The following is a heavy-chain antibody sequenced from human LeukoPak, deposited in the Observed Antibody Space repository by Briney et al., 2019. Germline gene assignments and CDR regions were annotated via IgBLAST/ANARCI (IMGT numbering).Heavy chain of an antibody. CDR3: ASDSGSYFAY. CDR2: ISGSGGST. D-gene: IGHD1-26*01. CDR1: GFTFDSYA. V-gene: IGHV3-23*01. J-gene: IGHJ4*02. Sequence: GGSLRLSCAATGFTFDSYAMSWVRQAPGKGLEWVSAISGSGGSTYYADSVKGRFTISRDNSKNTLYLQMNSLRAEDTAVYYCASDSGSYFAYWGQGTLVTVSS.